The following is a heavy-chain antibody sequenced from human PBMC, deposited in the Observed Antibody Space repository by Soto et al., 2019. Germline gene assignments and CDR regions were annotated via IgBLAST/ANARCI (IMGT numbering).Heavy chain of an antibody. D-gene: IGHD1-26*01. CDR1: GKTFINYA. CDR2: VAAYDGGT. Sequence: QLVQSGTEVKKPGSSVKVSCKSSGKTFINYAFSWVRHAPGEGLEYMGMVAAYDGGTWYTQKFRGRVSMTTETSATSAYMELRSLRFEDTAVYYCVANHGAASSPRDWGQGTLVIVSS. J-gene: IGHJ4*02. CDR3: VANHGAASSPRD. V-gene: IGHV1-18*01.